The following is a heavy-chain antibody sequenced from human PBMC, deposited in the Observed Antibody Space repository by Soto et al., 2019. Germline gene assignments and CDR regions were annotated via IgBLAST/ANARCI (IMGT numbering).Heavy chain of an antibody. CDR1: GFTFSSYG. CDR2: ILYDGSNK. Sequence: QVQLVESGGGVVQPERSLRLSCAASGFTFSSYGMHWVRQAPGKGLEWVAVILYDGSNKYYADSVKGRFTISRDNSKNTLYLQMDSLRPEDTAVYYCAKDVFDAYWGQGTLVTVSS. CDR3: AKDVFDAY. V-gene: IGHV3-30*18. D-gene: IGHD2-8*01. J-gene: IGHJ4*02.